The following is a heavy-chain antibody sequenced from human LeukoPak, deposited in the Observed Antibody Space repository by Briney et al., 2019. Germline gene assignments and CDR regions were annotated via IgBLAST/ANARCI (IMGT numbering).Heavy chain of an antibody. J-gene: IGHJ4*02. D-gene: IGHD1-26*01. CDR3: AKCRRDSGSSRGCGYFDY. CDR1: GFTFSSYA. CDR2: ISYDGSNK. V-gene: IGHV3-30*04. Sequence: GRSLRLSCAASGFTFSSYAMHWVRQAPGKGLEWVAVISYDGSNKYYADSVKGRFTISRDNSKNTLYLQMNSLRAEDTAVYYCAKCRRDSGSSRGCGYFDYWGQGTLVTVSS.